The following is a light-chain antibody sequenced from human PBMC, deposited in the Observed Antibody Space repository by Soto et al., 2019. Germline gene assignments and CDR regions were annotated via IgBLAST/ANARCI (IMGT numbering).Light chain of an antibody. CDR3: NSYRTISTYV. CDR2: DVR. CDR1: SSDIGGYNF. V-gene: IGLV2-14*01. J-gene: IGLJ1*01. Sequence: QSVLTQPASVSGSPGQSITISCTGTSSDIGGYNFVSWYQQHPGTAPKLLIYDVRNRPSGVSNRFSGSKSGNTASLTISGLQAEDEADYYCNSYRTISTYVFGTGTKVTVL.